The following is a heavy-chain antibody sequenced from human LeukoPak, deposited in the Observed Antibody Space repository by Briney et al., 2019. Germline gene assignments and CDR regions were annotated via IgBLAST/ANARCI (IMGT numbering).Heavy chain of an antibody. D-gene: IGHD6-13*01. J-gene: IGHJ4*02. Sequence: QAGGSLRLSCAASGFTFSHFAMSWVRQAPGKGLHWVSTISGSGNKTYDADSVKGRFTISRDNSKNTLYLQMNSLRAEDTAVYYCAKRVAAAALDYWGQGTLVTVSS. V-gene: IGHV3-23*01. CDR2: ISGSGNKT. CDR3: AKRVAAAALDY. CDR1: GFTFSHFA.